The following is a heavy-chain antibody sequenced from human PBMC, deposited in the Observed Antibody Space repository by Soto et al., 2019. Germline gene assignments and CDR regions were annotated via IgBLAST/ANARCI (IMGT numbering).Heavy chain of an antibody. V-gene: IGHV5-10-1*01. CDR2: IDPSDSYT. D-gene: IGHD2-21*02. CDR1: GYNFISYW. Sequence: GESLKICFQGSGYNFISYWISWVRQMPGRGLEWMGRIDPSDSYTTYSPSFQGHVTISADKSISTAYLQRSSLKASDSAMSYCARHDPYFGGDCSSFDFWGQGTLVTVSS. CDR3: ARHDPYFGGDCSSFDF. J-gene: IGHJ4*02.